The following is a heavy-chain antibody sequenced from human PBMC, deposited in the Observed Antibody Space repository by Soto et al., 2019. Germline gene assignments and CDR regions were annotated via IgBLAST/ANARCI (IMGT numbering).Heavy chain of an antibody. Sequence: QVNLVQSGAEVKKPGASVKVSCKGSGYIFTTYGITWVRQAPGQGLEWMGWISAHNGNTNYAQKHQGRVTVTRDTSTSTAYMELRNLRSDDTAVYYCARGRYGDYWGQGALVTVSS. V-gene: IGHV1-18*01. J-gene: IGHJ4*02. D-gene: IGHD1-1*01. CDR2: ISAHNGNT. CDR1: GYIFTTYG. CDR3: ARGRYGDY.